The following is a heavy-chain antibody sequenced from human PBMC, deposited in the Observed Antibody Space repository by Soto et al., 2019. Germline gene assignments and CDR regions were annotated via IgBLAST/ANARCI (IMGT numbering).Heavy chain of an antibody. V-gene: IGHV3-23*01. CDR1: GFTFNNYA. CDR3: AKKGPPRDAFDI. CDR2: ISGSGSNT. Sequence: EVQLLESGGGLVQPGGSLRLSCAASGFTFNNYAMSWVRQAPGKGLEWVSTISGSGSNTYYVDSVKGRFTISRDNSKNTVYLQMDSLRAEDTALYHCAKKGPPRDAFDIWGQGTMVTVSS. J-gene: IGHJ3*02.